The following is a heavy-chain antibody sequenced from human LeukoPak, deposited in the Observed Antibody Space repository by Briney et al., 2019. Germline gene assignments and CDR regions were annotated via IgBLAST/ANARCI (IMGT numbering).Heavy chain of an antibody. CDR3: ARQWYYGTGSSWGLWYFDL. J-gene: IGHJ2*01. V-gene: IGHV4-31*03. D-gene: IGHD3-10*01. CDR1: GGSISSGGYY. CDR2: IYYSGST. Sequence: SQTLSLTCTVSGGSISSGGYYWSWIRQHPGKGLEWIGYIYYSGSTYYNPSLKSRVTISVDTSKNQFSLKLSSVTAADTAVYYCARQWYYGTGSSWGLWYFDLWGRGTLVTVSS.